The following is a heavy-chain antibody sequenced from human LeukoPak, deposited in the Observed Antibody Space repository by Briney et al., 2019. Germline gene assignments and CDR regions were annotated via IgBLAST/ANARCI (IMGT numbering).Heavy chain of an antibody. Sequence: PSETLSLTCIVSGGSISSAVYYWSWVRQHPWKGLEWMGYIHYSGSTYYNPALETRVTISVNTSMNPFSLKLSCVTAVDTAVYYCARTDQGGGIEVAGKRSFDHWGQGTLVTVSS. CDR2: IHYSGST. J-gene: IGHJ4*02. V-gene: IGHV4-31*03. D-gene: IGHD6-19*01. CDR3: ARTDQGGGIEVAGKRSFDH. CDR1: GGSISSAVYY.